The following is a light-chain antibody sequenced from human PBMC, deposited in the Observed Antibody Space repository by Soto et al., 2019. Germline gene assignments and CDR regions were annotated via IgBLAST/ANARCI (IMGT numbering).Light chain of an antibody. V-gene: IGKV3-20*01. Sequence: EIVLTQSPGTLSLSPGERATLSCRASQSVSSSYLAWYQQKPGQAPRLLIYGASSRATGIPDRFSGSGSGTDFTLTISRLEPEDFAVYYCQQYGSFFGPGTKVYIK. CDR1: QSVSSSY. J-gene: IGKJ3*01. CDR2: GAS. CDR3: QQYGSF.